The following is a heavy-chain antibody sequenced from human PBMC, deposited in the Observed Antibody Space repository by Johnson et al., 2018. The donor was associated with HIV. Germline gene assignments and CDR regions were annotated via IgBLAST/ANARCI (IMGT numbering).Heavy chain of an antibody. Sequence: QVQLVESGGGVVQPGRSLRLSCAASGFTFSSYAMHWVRQAPGKGLEWVAVISYDGSNKYYADSVKGRFTVSRDNSKNTLYLQMNSLRPEDTAVYYCARDLDWGRQSGAFDIWGQGTMVTVSS. J-gene: IGHJ3*02. CDR3: ARDLDWGRQSGAFDI. V-gene: IGHV3-30*04. CDR1: GFTFSSYA. D-gene: IGHD7-27*01. CDR2: ISYDGSNK.